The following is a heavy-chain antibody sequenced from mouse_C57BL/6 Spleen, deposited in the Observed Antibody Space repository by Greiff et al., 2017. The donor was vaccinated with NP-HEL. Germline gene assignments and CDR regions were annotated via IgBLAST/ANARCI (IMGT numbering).Heavy chain of an antibody. V-gene: IGHV2-2*01. CDR2: IWSGGST. Sequence: QVQLQQSGPGLVQPSQSLSITCTVSGFSLTSYGVHWVRQSPGKGLEWLGVIWSGGSTDYNAAFISRLSISKDNSKSQVFFKMNSLQADDTAIYYCARNTGSNCYFDYWGQGTTLTVSS. D-gene: IGHD2-5*01. J-gene: IGHJ2*01. CDR3: ARNTGSNCYFDY. CDR1: GFSLTSYG.